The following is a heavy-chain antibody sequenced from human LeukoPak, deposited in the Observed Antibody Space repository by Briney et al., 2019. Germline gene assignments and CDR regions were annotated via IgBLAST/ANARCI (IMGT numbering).Heavy chain of an antibody. J-gene: IGHJ6*03. V-gene: IGHV3-73*01. D-gene: IGHD3-10*01. CDR3: TSPPFMVRGVIPSKGDYYYYMDV. CDR1: GFTFSGSA. Sequence: GGSLRLSCAASGFTFSGSAMHWVRQASGKGLEWVGRIRSKANSYATAYAASVKGRFTISKDDSKNTAYLQMNSLKTEDTAVYYCTSPPFMVRGVIPSKGDYYYYMDVWGKGTTVTVSS. CDR2: IRSKANSYAT.